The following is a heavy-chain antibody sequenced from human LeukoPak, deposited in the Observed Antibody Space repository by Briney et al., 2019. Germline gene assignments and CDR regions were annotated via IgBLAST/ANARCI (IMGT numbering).Heavy chain of an antibody. CDR1: GFTFSSYA. CDR2: ISYDGSNK. J-gene: IGHJ3*02. Sequence: GGSLRLSCAASGFTFSSYAIHWVRQAPGKGLEWVAVISYDGSNKYYGDSVKGRFTISRDNSKNTLSLQMNSLRPEDTAVYYCAKGRWLQSNDAFDIWGQGTMVTVSS. D-gene: IGHD5-24*01. CDR3: AKGRWLQSNDAFDI. V-gene: IGHV3-30*18.